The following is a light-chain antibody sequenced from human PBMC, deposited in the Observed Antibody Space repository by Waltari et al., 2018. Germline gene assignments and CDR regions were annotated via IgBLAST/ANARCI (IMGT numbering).Light chain of an antibody. CDR1: QIGSES. J-gene: IGLJ1*01. Sequence: SYVLTQPPSVSVAPGQTARITCGGPQIGSESVHWYQQKPGQAPVLVVYDDSDRPSGIPERFSGSNSGNTATLTISRVEAGDEADYYCQVWDGSSDHYVFGTGTTVTVL. CDR3: QVWDGSSDHYV. V-gene: IGLV3-21*02. CDR2: DDS.